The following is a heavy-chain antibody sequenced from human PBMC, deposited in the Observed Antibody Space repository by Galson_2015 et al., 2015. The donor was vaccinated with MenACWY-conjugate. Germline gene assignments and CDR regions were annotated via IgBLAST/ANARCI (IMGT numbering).Heavy chain of an antibody. J-gene: IGHJ3*02. CDR3: ARGYYGSGSYSSRGDAFDI. D-gene: IGHD3-10*01. CDR2: ISSSSSTI. V-gene: IGHV3-48*04. Sequence: SLRLSCAASGFTFSSYSMNWVRQAPGKGLEWVSYISSSSSTIYYADSVEGRFTISRDNAKNSLYLQMNSLRAEDTAVYYCARGYYGSGSYSSRGDAFDIWGQGTMVTVSS. CDR1: GFTFSSYS.